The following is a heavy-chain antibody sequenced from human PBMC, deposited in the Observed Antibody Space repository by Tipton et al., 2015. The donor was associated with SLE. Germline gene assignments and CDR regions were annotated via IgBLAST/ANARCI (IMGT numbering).Heavy chain of an antibody. Sequence: SLRLSCAASGFTFSSYAMSWVRQAPGKGLEWVSAISGSGGSTYYADSVKGRFTISRDNSKNTLYLQMNSLRAEDTAVYYCAKVAYCGGDCYANAFDIWGQGTMVTVSS. V-gene: IGHV3-23*01. CDR1: GFTFSSYA. D-gene: IGHD2-21*01. CDR2: ISGSGGST. CDR3: AKVAYCGGDCYANAFDI. J-gene: IGHJ3*02.